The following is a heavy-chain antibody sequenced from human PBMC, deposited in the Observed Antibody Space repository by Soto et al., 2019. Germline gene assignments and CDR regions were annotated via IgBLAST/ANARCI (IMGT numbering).Heavy chain of an antibody. CDR1: GFTFSTYA. Sequence: EVPLLESGGGLVQPGGSLRLSCAASGFTFSTYAMNWVHQAPGKGLEWVSAISGSGGDTFYADSVKGRFTISRDNSIGTLYLQMSRLRTEDTAIYYCARPRGYGVFDAYDIWGQGAMVTVSS. CDR2: ISGSGGDT. J-gene: IGHJ3*02. V-gene: IGHV3-23*01. D-gene: IGHD4-17*01. CDR3: ARPRGYGVFDAYDI.